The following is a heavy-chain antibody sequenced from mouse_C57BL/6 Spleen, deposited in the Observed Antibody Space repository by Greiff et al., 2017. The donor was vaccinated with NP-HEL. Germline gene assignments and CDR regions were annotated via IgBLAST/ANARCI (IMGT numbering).Heavy chain of an antibody. J-gene: IGHJ3*01. Sequence: QVQLKESGAELVRPGASVTLSCKASGYTFTDYEMHWVKQTPVHGLEWIGAIDPETGGTAYNQKFKGKAILTADKSSSTAYMELRSLTSEDSAVYYCTALSYGSSSFAYWGQGNLVTVSA. CDR2: IDPETGGT. CDR3: TALSYGSSSFAY. CDR1: GYTFTDYE. V-gene: IGHV1-15*01. D-gene: IGHD1-1*01.